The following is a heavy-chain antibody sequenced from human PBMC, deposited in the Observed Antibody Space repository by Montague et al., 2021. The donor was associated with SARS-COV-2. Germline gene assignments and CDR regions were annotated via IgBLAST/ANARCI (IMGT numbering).Heavy chain of an antibody. J-gene: IGHJ6*02. CDR2: IYYSGTT. CDR1: GGSISRSY. Sequence: SETLSLTCTASGGSISRSYWTWVRQPPGKGLEWIGYIYYSGTTKYNPALKSRVTISVDTAKNQFSLKLASVTAADTAVYYCARVSSSAIRGVIKTSGYYALDVWGHGTTVRVSS. CDR3: ARVSSSAIRGVIKTSGYYALDV. D-gene: IGHD3-10*01. V-gene: IGHV4-59*08.